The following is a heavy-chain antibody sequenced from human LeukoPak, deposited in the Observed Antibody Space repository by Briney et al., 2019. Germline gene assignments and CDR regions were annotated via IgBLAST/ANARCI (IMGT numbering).Heavy chain of an antibody. CDR2: INHRGST. D-gene: IGHD3-22*01. V-gene: IGHV4-34*01. CDR3: ARGPRGDYYDSSVYDY. Sequence: SETLSLTCAVHGGAFSGYYWTWIRQSPGKGLEWIGEINHRGSTNNNPSLRSRVTISVDTSKNQFSLKLSSVTAADTAVYYCARGPRGDYYDSSVYDYWGQGTLVTVSS. J-gene: IGHJ4*02. CDR1: GGAFSGYY.